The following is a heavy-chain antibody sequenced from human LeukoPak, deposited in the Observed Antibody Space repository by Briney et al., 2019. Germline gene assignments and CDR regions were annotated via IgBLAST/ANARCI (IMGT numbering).Heavy chain of an antibody. V-gene: IGHV1-3*01. Sequence: ASVKVSCKASGYTFTSYDINWVRQAPGEGLEWMAWINGATGNTEYSQKFQARVTITRDTSASTAYMELSSLRSEDTAVYYCARSIIIVPNTSYYYYYMDVWGQGTTVTVSS. CDR2: INGATGNT. CDR3: ARSIIIVPNTSYYYYYMDV. D-gene: IGHD2/OR15-2a*01. CDR1: GYTFTSYD. J-gene: IGHJ6*02.